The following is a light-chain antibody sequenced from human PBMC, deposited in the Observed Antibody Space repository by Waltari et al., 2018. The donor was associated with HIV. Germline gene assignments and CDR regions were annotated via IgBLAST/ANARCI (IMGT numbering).Light chain of an antibody. Sequence: DIQMTQSPSSVSASVGDRVTITCRAGQGISSWLAWYQQKPGKAPKLLIYGASNLHTGVPSRFSGSGAGTDFTLTISSLQPEDFATYYCHQANSLLPMPFGQGTKVDIK. J-gene: IGKJ1*01. V-gene: IGKV1-12*01. CDR1: QGISSW. CDR2: GAS. CDR3: HQANSLLPMP.